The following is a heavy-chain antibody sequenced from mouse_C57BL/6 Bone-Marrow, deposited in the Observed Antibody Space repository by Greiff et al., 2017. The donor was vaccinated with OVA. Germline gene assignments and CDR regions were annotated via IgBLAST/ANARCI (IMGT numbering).Heavy chain of an antibody. CDR3: ALDRTFV. Sequence: EVQLVESGGGLVKPGGSLKLSCAASGFTFSSYAMSWVRQTPEKRLEWVATISDGGSYTYYPDNVKGRFTISRDNAKNNLYLQMSHLKSEDTAMYYCALDRTFVWGTGTTVTVSS. CDR2: ISDGGSYT. J-gene: IGHJ1*03. V-gene: IGHV5-4*01. CDR1: GFTFSSYA.